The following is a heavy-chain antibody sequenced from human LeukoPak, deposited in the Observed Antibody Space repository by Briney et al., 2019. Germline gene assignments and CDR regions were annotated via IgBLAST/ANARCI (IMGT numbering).Heavy chain of an antibody. V-gene: IGHV1-2*02. J-gene: IGHJ5*02. Sequence: ASVKVSCKASGYTFTGYYMHWVRQAPGQGLEWVGWINPNSGGTNYAQKFRGRVTMTRDTSTSTAYMEMSRLRSDDTAVYYCAREEIAEAIGGPENWFDPWGQGTLVTVSS. CDR2: INPNSGGT. CDR3: AREEIAEAIGGPENWFDP. CDR1: GYTFTGYY. D-gene: IGHD2-15*01.